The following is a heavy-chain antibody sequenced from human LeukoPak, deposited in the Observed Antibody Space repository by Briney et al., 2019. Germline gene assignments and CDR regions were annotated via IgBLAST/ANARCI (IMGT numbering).Heavy chain of an antibody. V-gene: IGHV3-23*01. J-gene: IGHJ4*02. CDR1: GFTFSNYA. CDR3: GKGLSVVPYYLDY. D-gene: IGHD2-21*01. CDR2: IFGSGRRT. Sequence: GGSLRLSCAASGFTFSNYAMSWVRQAPGKGLEWVSSIFGSGRRTYYADSVKGRFTISRDNAKNTLYLQMSRLRAEDTAMYYCGKGLSVVPYYLDYWGQGTLVTVSS.